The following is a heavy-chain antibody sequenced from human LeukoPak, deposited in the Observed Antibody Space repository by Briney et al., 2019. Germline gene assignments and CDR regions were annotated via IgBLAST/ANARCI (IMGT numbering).Heavy chain of an antibody. CDR3: ARRRRGLDAFDI. V-gene: IGHV4-59*08. CDR1: GGSISSYC. Sequence: PSETLSLTCTVSGGSISSYCWSWIRQPPGKGLEWIGYIYYSGSTNYNPSLKSRVTISVDTSKNQFSLKLSSVTAADTAVYYCARRRRGLDAFDIWGQGTMVTVSS. J-gene: IGHJ3*02. CDR2: IYYSGST.